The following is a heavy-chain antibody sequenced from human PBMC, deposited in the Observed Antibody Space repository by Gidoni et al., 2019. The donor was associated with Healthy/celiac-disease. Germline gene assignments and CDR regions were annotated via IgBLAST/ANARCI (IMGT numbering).Heavy chain of an antibody. V-gene: IGHV3-33*01. CDR2: IWYDGSNK. Sequence: QVQLVASGEGVVQPRRSLCLSWAASGFSFCSYGMHWVRQAPGKGPEWVAVIWYDGSNKYYADSVKGRFTISRDNSKNTLYLQMNSLRAEDTAVYYCARARSSSGGYYFDYWGQGTLVTVSS. CDR3: ARARSSSGGYYFDY. CDR1: GFSFCSYG. D-gene: IGHD6-6*01. J-gene: IGHJ4*02.